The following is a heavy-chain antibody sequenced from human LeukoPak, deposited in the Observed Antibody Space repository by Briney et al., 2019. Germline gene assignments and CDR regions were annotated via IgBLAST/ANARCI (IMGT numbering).Heavy chain of an antibody. D-gene: IGHD6-13*01. CDR3: AREISSSWYAPVVGYYYYSYMDV. CDR1: GFTFSSYW. V-gene: IGHV3-7*01. CDR2: IKQDGSEK. J-gene: IGHJ6*03. Sequence: GGSLRLSCAASGFTFSSYWMSWVRQAPGKGLEWVANIKQDGSEKYYVDSVKGRFTISRDNAKNSLYLQMNSLGAEDTAVYYCAREISSSWYAPVVGYYYYSYMDVWGKGTTVTVSS.